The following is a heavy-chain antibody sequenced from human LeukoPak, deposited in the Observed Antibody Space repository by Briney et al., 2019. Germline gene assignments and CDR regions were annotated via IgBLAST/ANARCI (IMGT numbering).Heavy chain of an antibody. Sequence: SQTLSLTCVISGDSVSNNNVAWNWIRQSPSRGLEWLGRTYYRSRWYNDYAVSVKSRITLIPDTSNNQFSLQLNSVSPEDTALYYCAREVLRGSYFDYWGLGTLVTVSS. CDR1: GDSVSNNNVA. CDR2: TYYRSRWYN. J-gene: IGHJ4*02. CDR3: AREVLRGSYFDY. V-gene: IGHV6-1*01. D-gene: IGHD3-10*01.